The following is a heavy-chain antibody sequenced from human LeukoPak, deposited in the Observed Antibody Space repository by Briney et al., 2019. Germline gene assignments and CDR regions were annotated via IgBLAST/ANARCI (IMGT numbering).Heavy chain of an antibody. V-gene: IGHV3-21*01. Sequence: GGSLRPSWAASGFTFSSYSMNWVRQAPGKGLEWVSSISSSSSYIYYADSVKGRFTISRDNAKNSLYLQMNSLRAEDTAVYYCARGYYPPGAFDYWGQGTLVTVSS. CDR3: ARGYYPPGAFDY. D-gene: IGHD2/OR15-2a*01. CDR2: ISSSSSYI. J-gene: IGHJ4*02. CDR1: GFTFSSYS.